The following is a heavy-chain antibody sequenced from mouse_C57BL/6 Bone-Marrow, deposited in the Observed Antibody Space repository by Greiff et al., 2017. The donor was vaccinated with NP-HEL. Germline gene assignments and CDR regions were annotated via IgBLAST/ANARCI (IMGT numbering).Heavy chain of an antibody. Sequence: EVKLQESVAELVRPGASVKLSCTASGFNIKNTYMHWVKQRPEQGLEWIGRIDPANGNTKYAPKFQGKATITADTSSNTAYLQLSSLTSEDTAIYYCAREEVGGYYFSYWYFDVWGTGTTVTVSS. CDR1: GFNIKNTY. CDR2: IDPANGNT. CDR3: AREEVGGYYFSYWYFDV. V-gene: IGHV14-3*01. J-gene: IGHJ1*03. D-gene: IGHD2-3*01.